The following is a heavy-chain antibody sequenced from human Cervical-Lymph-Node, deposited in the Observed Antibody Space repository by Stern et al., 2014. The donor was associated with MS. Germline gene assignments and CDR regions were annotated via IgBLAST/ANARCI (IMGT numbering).Heavy chain of an antibody. CDR2: ISWNSGTI. J-gene: IGHJ4*02. Sequence: VQLVESGGGLVQPGGSLRLSCAASGFTFGDYAMHWVRQAPGKGLEWVSGISWNSGTIGYADSVKGRFAISRDNAKNSLYLQMNSLRTEDTALYYCVKDISWGGLRHFEYWGQGTLVTVSS. V-gene: IGHV3-9*01. CDR1: GFTFGDYA. D-gene: IGHD4-17*01. CDR3: VKDISWGGLRHFEY.